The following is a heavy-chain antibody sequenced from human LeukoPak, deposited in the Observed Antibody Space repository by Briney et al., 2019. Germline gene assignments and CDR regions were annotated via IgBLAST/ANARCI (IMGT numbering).Heavy chain of an antibody. CDR3: ARDYEIAVAPSWFDP. J-gene: IGHJ5*02. D-gene: IGHD6-19*01. CDR1: GFAFSTYA. V-gene: IGHV3-23*01. CDR2: ISGGSVST. Sequence: PGGSLRLSCTASGFAFSTYAMTWVRQAPGKGLEWVSSISGGSVSTYYADSVRGRFTISRDNSKNTLYLQMNSLRAEDTAVYYCARDYEIAVAPSWFDPWGQGTLVTVSS.